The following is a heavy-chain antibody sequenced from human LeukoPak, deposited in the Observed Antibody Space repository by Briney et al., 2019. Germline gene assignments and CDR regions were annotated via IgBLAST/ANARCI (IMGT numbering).Heavy chain of an antibody. V-gene: IGHV1-2*02. CDR3: ARDADSSGPTCFDY. J-gene: IGHJ4*02. CDR1: GYTFTGYY. CDR2: INPNSGGT. D-gene: IGHD3-22*01. Sequence: ASVKVSCKASGYTFTGYYKHWVRQAPGQGLEWMGWINPNSGGTNYAQKFQGRVTMTRDTSISTAYMELSRLRSDDTAVYYCARDADSSGPTCFDYWGQGTLVTVSS.